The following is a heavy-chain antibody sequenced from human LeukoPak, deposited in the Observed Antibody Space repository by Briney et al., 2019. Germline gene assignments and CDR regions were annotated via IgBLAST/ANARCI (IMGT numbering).Heavy chain of an antibody. CDR2: INPNSGGT. J-gene: IGHJ6*03. Sequence: ASVKVSCKASGYTFIDYYMHWVRQAPGQGLEWMGWINPNSGGTNYAQKFQGRVTMTRDTSISTAYMELSRLRSDDTAVYYCASSPQDPHYYMDVWGKGTTVTISS. CDR3: ASSPQDPHYYMDV. CDR1: GYTFIDYY. V-gene: IGHV1-2*02.